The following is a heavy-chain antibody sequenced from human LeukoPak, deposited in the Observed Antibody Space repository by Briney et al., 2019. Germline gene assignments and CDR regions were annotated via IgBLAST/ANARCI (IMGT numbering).Heavy chain of an antibody. V-gene: IGHV6-1*01. J-gene: IGHJ4*02. D-gene: IGHD6-13*01. CDR2: TYYRSKWYN. CDR3: ARASPGSSWPSFDY. Sequence: SQTLSLTCAISGDSVSSNSATWNWIRQSPSRGLEWLGRTYYRSKWYNDYAVSVKSRITINPDTSKNQFSLQLNSVTPEDTAMYFCARASPGSSWPSFDYWGQGTLVTVSS. CDR1: GDSVSSNSAT.